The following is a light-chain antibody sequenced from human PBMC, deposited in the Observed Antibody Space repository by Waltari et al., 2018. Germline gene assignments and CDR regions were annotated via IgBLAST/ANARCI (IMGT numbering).Light chain of an antibody. CDR1: TSNLRAGYD. CDR2: GTN. CDR3: QSYDTTLSVV. V-gene: IGLV1-40*01. J-gene: IGLJ2*01. Sequence: QSVLTQPPSVSGAPGQRVSISCTGSTSNLRAGYDVPWYQQGPGKAPKLIIYGTNTRPLGVPDRFFGSQYGTSASLAIIGLQAEDEGDYYCQSYDTTLSVVFGGGTKLTVL.